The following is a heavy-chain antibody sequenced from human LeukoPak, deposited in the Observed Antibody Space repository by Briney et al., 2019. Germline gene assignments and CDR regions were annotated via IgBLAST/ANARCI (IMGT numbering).Heavy chain of an antibody. J-gene: IGHJ3*02. CDR2: IHYSGST. V-gene: IGHV4-39*07. CDR1: GGSISSVSYY. D-gene: IGHD3-16*01. Sequence: PSETLSLTCTVSGGSISSVSYYWGWIRQPPGKGLEWIGSIHYSGSTYYSPSLNSRVTISIDTSMNQFSLKLSSVTAADTAVYYCARDSLWGGVLKPDAFDIWGQGTMVTVSS. CDR3: ARDSLWGGVLKPDAFDI.